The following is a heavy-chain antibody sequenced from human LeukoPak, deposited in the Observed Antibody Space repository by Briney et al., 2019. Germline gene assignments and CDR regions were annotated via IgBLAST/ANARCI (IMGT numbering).Heavy chain of an antibody. V-gene: IGHV3-23*01. Sequence: ETLSLTCTVSGGSISSSSYYWGWIRQPPGKGLEWVSAISGSGGSTYDADSVKGRFTISRDNSKNTLCLQMNSLRAEDTAVYHCAKPSSGYTAFDIWGQGTMVTVSS. D-gene: IGHD3-22*01. CDR1: GGSISSSSYY. J-gene: IGHJ3*02. CDR2: ISGSGGST. CDR3: AKPSSGYTAFDI.